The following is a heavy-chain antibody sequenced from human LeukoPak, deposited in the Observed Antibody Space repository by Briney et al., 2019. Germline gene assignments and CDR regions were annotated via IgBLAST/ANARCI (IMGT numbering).Heavy chain of an antibody. Sequence: GGSLRLSCAASGFTFSSYGMSWVRQAPGKGLEWVSAISGSGGSTYYADSVKGRFTISRDNSKNTLYLQMGSLRAEDMAVYYCARDTVVSIFDYWGQGTLVTVSS. J-gene: IGHJ4*02. CDR3: ARDTVVSIFDY. V-gene: IGHV3-23*01. CDR1: GFTFSSYG. CDR2: ISGSGGST. D-gene: IGHD4-23*01.